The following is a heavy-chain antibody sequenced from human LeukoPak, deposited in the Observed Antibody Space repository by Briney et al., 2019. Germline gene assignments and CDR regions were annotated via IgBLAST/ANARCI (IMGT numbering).Heavy chain of an antibody. CDR3: ARARRNYYDSDDAFDI. J-gene: IGHJ3*02. Sequence: GASVKVSCKASEGTFSSYAISWVRQAPGQGLEWMGGIIPIFGTANYAQKFQGRVTITADKSTSTAYMELSSLRSEDTAVYYCARARRNYYDSDDAFDIWGQGTMVTVSS. CDR2: IIPIFGTA. D-gene: IGHD3-22*01. V-gene: IGHV1-69*06. CDR1: EGTFSSYA.